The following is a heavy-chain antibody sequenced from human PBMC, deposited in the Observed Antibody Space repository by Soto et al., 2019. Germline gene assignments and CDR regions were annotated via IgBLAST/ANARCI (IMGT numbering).Heavy chain of an antibody. CDR2: ISAYNGNT. CDR3: ARDPPGMAYQLPQFYYYYGMDV. J-gene: IGHJ6*02. V-gene: IGHV1-18*01. CDR1: GYTFTSYG. D-gene: IGHD2-2*01. Sequence: ASVKVSCKASGYTFTSYGISWVRQAPGQGLEWMGWISAYNGNTNYAQKLQGRVTMTTDTSTSTAYMELRSLRSDDTAVYYCARDPPGMAYQLPQFYYYYGMDVWGQGTTVTVSS.